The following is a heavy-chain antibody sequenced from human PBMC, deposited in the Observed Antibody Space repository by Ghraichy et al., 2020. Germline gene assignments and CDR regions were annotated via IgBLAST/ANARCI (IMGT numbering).Heavy chain of an antibody. CDR1: GGSVSSGSYY. CDR2: IYYSGST. Sequence: SETLSLTCTVSGGSVSSGSYYWSWIRQPPGKGLEWIGYIYYSGSTNYNPSLKSRVTISVDTSKNQFSLKLSSVTAWDTAVYYCARFPRGTGAYDYWGQGTLVTVSS. CDR3: ARFPRGTGAYDY. D-gene: IGHD1-1*01. J-gene: IGHJ4*02. V-gene: IGHV4-61*01.